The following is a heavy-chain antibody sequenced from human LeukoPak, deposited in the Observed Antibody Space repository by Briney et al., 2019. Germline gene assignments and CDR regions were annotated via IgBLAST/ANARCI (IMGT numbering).Heavy chain of an antibody. CDR3: ARGNRSPSYFDY. CDR2: IYYSGST. D-gene: IGHD1-14*01. J-gene: IGHJ4*02. V-gene: IGHV4-31*03. CDR1: GGSFSSCAYY. Sequence: SETLSLTCTVSGGSFSSCAYYWSWIPPHPGQGLEWIGNIYYSGSTYYNPSLKSRVTISVDTSKNQFSLKLSSVTAAYTAVYYCARGNRSPSYFDYWGQGTLVTVSS.